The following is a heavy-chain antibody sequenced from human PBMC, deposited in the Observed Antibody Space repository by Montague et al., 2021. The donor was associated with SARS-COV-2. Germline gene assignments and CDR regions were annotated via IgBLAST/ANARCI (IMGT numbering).Heavy chain of an antibody. CDR3: VRYSGWYYFDF. J-gene: IGHJ4*02. CDR2: TYYRSKWYS. V-gene: IGHV6-1*01. D-gene: IGHD6-19*01. Sequence: CAISGDSVSSNRVAWRWHRQSPPSRLERLGRTYYRSKWYSDYAPXLRGRLTVNPDASKNEFSLELNYVTPEDTAVYYCVRYSGWYYFDFWGQGTLVTVS. CDR1: GDSVSSNRVA.